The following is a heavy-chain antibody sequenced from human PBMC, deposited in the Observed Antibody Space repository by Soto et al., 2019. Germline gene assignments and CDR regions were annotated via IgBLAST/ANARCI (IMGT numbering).Heavy chain of an antibody. V-gene: IGHV2-5*02. D-gene: IGHD2-21*01. Sequence: QITLKESGPTLVKPTQTLTLTCTFSGFSLNTGGVGVGWIRQPPGKALEWLAVIYWDDDRRYSPSLKSRLTIXKXXSNNQVVLTMTNMDPVDTATYYCTHTPFFGDKLDYWGQGALVTVSS. J-gene: IGHJ4*02. CDR3: THTPFFGDKLDY. CDR1: GFSLNTGGVG. CDR2: IYWDDDR.